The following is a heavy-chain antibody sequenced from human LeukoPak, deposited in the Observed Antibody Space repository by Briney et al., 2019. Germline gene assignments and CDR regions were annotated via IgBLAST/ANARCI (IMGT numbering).Heavy chain of an antibody. CDR1: GYSFTTYW. Sequence: GESLKLSCKGSGYSFTTYWIGWVRQMPGKGLEWMGIIYPGDYDTRYSPSFQGHVTISVDKSINTAYLQWSSLKASDTAMYYCARREYGSDTTCSACLDYWGQGTMVTVSS. J-gene: IGHJ4*02. CDR3: ARREYGSDTTCSACLDY. CDR2: IYPGDYDT. D-gene: IGHD6-19*01. V-gene: IGHV5-51*01.